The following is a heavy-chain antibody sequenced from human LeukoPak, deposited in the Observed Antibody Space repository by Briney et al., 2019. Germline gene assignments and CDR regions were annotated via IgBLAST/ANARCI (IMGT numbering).Heavy chain of an antibody. J-gene: IGHJ4*02. CDR3: ARHRSTYFDY. CDR1: GGSISSYY. D-gene: IGHD2-2*01. V-gene: IGHV4-59*08. Sequence: SETLSLTCTVSGGSISSYYWSWIQQPPGKGLEWIGYIYYSGSTNYNPSLKSRVTISVDTSKNQFSLKLSSVTAADTAVYYCARHRSTYFDYWGQGSLVTVSS. CDR2: IYYSGST.